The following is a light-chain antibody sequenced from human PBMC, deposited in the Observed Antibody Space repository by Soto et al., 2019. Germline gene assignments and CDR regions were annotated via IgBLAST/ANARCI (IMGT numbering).Light chain of an antibody. Sequence: QSVLTQPASVSGSPGQSITISCTGTSGDIGGYNSVSWYQQHPGKAPKLLIYEVVKRPSGVSNRFSGSKSGNTASLTISGLRAEDEADYYCSSYAVSTPLVIFGGGTKLTVL. CDR3: SSYAVSTPLVI. V-gene: IGLV2-14*01. CDR1: SGDIGGYNS. CDR2: EVV. J-gene: IGLJ2*01.